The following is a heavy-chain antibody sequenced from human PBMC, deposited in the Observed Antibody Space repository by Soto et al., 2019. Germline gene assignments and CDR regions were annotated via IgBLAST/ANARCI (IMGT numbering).Heavy chain of an antibody. CDR1: GGSISSGDYY. CDR2: IYYSGST. J-gene: IGHJ4*02. CDR3: ARGDGRMDFDY. V-gene: IGHV4-30-4*01. D-gene: IGHD2-15*01. Sequence: SETLSLTCTVSGGSISSGDYYWSWIRQPPGKGLEWIGYIYYSGSTYYNPSLKSRVTISVDTSKNQFSLKLSSMTAADTAVYYCARGDGRMDFDYWGQGTLVTVSS.